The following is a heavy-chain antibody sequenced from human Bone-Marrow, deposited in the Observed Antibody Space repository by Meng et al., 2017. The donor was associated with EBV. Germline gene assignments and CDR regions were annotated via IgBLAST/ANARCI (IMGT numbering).Heavy chain of an antibody. J-gene: IGHJ4*02. V-gene: IGHV3-74*01. D-gene: IGHD3-22*01. CDR3: ARGHYDSSGYYYVVYFDY. Sequence: EVQMVESXGGLVQPGXSLRLSXAASGFTFSSYWMHWVRQAPGKGLVWVSRINSDGSSTSYADSVKGRFTISRDNAKNTLYLQMNSLRAEDTAVYYCARGHYDSSGYYYVVYFDYWGQGTLVTVSS. CDR1: GFTFSSYW. CDR2: INSDGSST.